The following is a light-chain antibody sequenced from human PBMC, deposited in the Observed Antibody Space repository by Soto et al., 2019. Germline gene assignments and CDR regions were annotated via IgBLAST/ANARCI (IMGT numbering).Light chain of an antibody. CDR3: QQYNDWPYT. V-gene: IGKV3-15*01. J-gene: IGKJ2*01. CDR1: QSVSSN. CDR2: GAS. Sequence: EIVMTQSPSTLSVSPGDRATLSCRARQSVSSNLAWYQQTPGQAPRLLILGASTRATGIPARFSGSGYGGEFTLTISSLQSEDVAVYWCQQYNDWPYTFGQGTRLEIK.